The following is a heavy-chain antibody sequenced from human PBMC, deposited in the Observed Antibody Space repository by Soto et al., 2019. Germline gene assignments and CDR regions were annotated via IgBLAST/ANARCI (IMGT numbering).Heavy chain of an antibody. CDR1: GFTFSSYS. CDR2: ISSSSSTI. D-gene: IGHD6-19*01. CDR3: XRXLGXSSGWYELNWFDP. J-gene: IGHJ5*02. V-gene: IGHV3-48*01. Sequence: VQLVGSGGGLVQAGGSLRLSCAASGFTFSSYSMNWVRQAPGKGLEGVSYISSSSSTIYYTDSVKVRITISRANAKDXXYXXXNXXXXXXXAVXXCXRXLGXSSGWYELNWFDPWGQGTLVTVSS.